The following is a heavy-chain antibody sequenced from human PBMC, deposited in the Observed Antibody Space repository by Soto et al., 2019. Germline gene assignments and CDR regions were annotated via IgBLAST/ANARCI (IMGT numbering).Heavy chain of an antibody. CDR1: GGTFSSYA. Sequence: SVKVSCKASGGTFSSYAISWVRQAPGQGLEWMGGIIPIFGTANYAQKFQGRVTITADESTSTAYMELSSLRSEDTAVYYCARVPIVAAAGTNYYYYYGMDVWGQGTTVIVSS. CDR2: IIPIFGTA. CDR3: ARVPIVAAAGTNYYYYYGMDV. J-gene: IGHJ6*02. D-gene: IGHD6-13*01. V-gene: IGHV1-69*13.